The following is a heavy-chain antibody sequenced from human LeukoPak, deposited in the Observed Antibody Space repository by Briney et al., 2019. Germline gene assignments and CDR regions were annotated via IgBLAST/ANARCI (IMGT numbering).Heavy chain of an antibody. CDR1: GYTFTSHD. CDR2: MNPNSGNT. J-gene: IGHJ1*01. CDR3: ARGVRDSSGREYFQH. V-gene: IGHV1-8*01. D-gene: IGHD3-22*01. Sequence: ASVKVSCKASGYTFTSHDINWVRQATGQGLEWMGWMNPNSGNTGYAQEFQGRVTMTRNTSISTAYMELSSLRSEDTAMYYCARGVRDSSGREYFQHWGQGTLLTVSS.